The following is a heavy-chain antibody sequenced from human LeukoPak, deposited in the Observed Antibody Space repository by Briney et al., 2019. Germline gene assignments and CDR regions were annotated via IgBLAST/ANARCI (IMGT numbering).Heavy chain of an antibody. D-gene: IGHD6-6*01. CDR2: IYSGGST. CDR1: GFTVSSNY. V-gene: IGHV3-53*01. CDR3: ARGRPAHYFDS. J-gene: IGHJ4*02. Sequence: PGGSLRLSCAASGFTVSSNYMSWVRQAPGKGLEWVSVIYSGGSTYYADSVKGRFTISRDNSKNTLYLQMNSLSVEDTAVYFCARGRPAHYFDSWGPGTLVTVS.